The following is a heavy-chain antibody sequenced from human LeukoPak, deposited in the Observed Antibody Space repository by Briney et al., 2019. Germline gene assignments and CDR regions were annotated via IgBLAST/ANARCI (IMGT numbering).Heavy chain of an antibody. V-gene: IGHV3-23*01. CDR1: EFTFNNYA. J-gene: IGHJ4*02. CDR2: IGGGGDDI. D-gene: IGHD4-17*01. Sequence: PGGSLRLSCAGSEFTFNNYAMSWVRQPPGKGLEWVSGIGGGGDDIYYADSVKGRFTISRDSSTNTVYLQMASLRAEDTAMYYCVKEAPGTTVYYWGQGTLVTVSP. CDR3: VKEAPGTTVYY.